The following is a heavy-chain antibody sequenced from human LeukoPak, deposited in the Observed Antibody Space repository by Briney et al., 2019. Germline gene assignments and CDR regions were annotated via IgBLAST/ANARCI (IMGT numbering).Heavy chain of an antibody. CDR1: GGTFSSYA. D-gene: IGHD3-3*01. Sequence: GASVKVSCKASGGTFSSYAISWVRQAPGQGLEWMGRIIPILGIANYAQKFQGRVTITADKSTSTAYMELSSLRSEDTAVYYCARDRDFRTSYWFDPWGQGTLVTVSS. CDR3: ARDRDFRTSYWFDP. V-gene: IGHV1-69*04. J-gene: IGHJ5*02. CDR2: IIPILGIA.